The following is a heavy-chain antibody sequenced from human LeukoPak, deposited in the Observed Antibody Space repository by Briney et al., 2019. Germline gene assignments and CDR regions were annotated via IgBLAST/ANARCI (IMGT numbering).Heavy chain of an antibody. CDR3: ARDPGTGVRGFDY. CDR2: IYSGGST. J-gene: IGHJ4*02. D-gene: IGHD3-10*01. CDR1: GFSVSSNY. V-gene: IGHV3-53*04. Sequence: GGSLRLSCAASGFSVSSNYMHWVRQAPGKALEWVAVIYSGGSTQYADSVKGRFTISRHDSENTLPLQMNSLRAEDTAVYFCARDPGTGVRGFDYWGQGTLVTVSS.